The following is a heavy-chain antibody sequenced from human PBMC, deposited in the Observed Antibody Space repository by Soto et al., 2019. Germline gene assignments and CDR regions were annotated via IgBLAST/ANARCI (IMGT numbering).Heavy chain of an antibody. CDR1: DGSTSSSSYY. V-gene: IGHV4-39*01. J-gene: IGHJ4*02. CDR3: ASHTYYYDSSGHNFDY. D-gene: IGHD3-22*01. CDR2: IYYSGST. Sequence: SETLSLTCTVSDGSTSSSSYYWGWIRQPPGKGLEWIGSIYYSGSTYYNPSLKSRVTISVDTSKNQFSLKLSSVTAADTAVYYCASHTYYYDSSGHNFDYWGQGTLVTVSS.